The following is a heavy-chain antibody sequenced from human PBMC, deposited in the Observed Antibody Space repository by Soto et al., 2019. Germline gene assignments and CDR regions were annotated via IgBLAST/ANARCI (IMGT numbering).Heavy chain of an antibody. CDR3: ARGGGVGVAGSAAFDM. V-gene: IGHV1-2*02. J-gene: IGHJ3*02. CDR1: GYPVTAYY. Sequence: QLHLVQSGAVVKKPGASVTVSCSASGYPVTAYYMHWVRQAPGRGLEWMGGINPATGAAKYTQTCQGRVTMNRETSTSTVFKELSALTSADTSVFYCARGGGVGVAGSAAFDMWGQGTLVTVSS. D-gene: IGHD3-3*01. CDR2: INPATGAA.